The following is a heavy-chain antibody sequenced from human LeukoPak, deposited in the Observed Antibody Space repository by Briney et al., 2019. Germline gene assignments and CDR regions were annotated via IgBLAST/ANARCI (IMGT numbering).Heavy chain of an antibody. CDR2: MNPNSGNT. CDR1: GYTFTSYD. Sequence: VASVRVSCKASGYTFTSYDINSVRQATGQGLEWMGWMNPNSGNTGYAQKLQGSVTMTRNTSISTAYMELSSLRSEDTAVYYCARGPPYDYGDNWFDPWGQGTLVSVSS. J-gene: IGHJ5*02. D-gene: IGHD4-17*01. CDR3: ARGPPYDYGDNWFDP. V-gene: IGHV1-8*01.